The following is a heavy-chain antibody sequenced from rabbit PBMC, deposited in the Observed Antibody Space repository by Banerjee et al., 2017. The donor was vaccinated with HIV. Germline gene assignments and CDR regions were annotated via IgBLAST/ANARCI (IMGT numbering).Heavy chain of an antibody. CDR3: VRAGVYAGSSSYTGFDFNL. CDR2: IAGSSGRT. Sequence: EESGGDLVKPEGSLTLTCTASGFTISSSHWICWVRQAPGKGLEWIACIAGSSGRTYYASWAKGRFTISKTSSTTVTLQMTSLTAADTATYFCVRAGVYAGSSSYTGFDFNLWGPGTLVTVS. D-gene: IGHD8-1*01. CDR1: GFTISSSHW. J-gene: IGHJ4*01. V-gene: IGHV1S45*01.